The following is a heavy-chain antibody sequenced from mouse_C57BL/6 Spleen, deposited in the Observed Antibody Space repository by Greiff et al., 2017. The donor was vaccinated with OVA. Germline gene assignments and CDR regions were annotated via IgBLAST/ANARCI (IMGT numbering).Heavy chain of an antibody. D-gene: IGHD4-1*01. J-gene: IGHJ3*01. CDR2: INPNNGGT. CDR1: GYTFTDYY. Sequence: VQLQPSGPELVKPGASVKISCKASGYTFTDYYMNWVKQSHGKSLEWIGDINPNNGGTSYNQKFKGKATLTVDKSSSTAYMELRSLTSEDSAVYYCAREWGSGAYWGQGTLVTVSA. V-gene: IGHV1-26*01. CDR3: AREWGSGAY.